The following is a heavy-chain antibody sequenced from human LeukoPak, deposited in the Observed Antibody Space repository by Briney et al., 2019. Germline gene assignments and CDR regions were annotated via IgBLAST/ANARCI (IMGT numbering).Heavy chain of an antibody. V-gene: IGHV4-34*01. Sequence: SATLSLTCAVYGGSFSGYYWSWIRQPPGKGLEWIGEINHSGSTNYNPSLKSRVTISVDTSKNQFSLKLSSVTAADTAVYYCARGGRITMVRGVIGALYFNYWGQGTLVTVSS. CDR1: GGSFSGYY. J-gene: IGHJ4*02. D-gene: IGHD3-10*01. CDR2: INHSGST. CDR3: ARGGRITMVRGVIGALYFNY.